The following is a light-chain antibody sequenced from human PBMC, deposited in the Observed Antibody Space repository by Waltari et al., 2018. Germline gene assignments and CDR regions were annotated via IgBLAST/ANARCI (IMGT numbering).Light chain of an antibody. CDR2: GAS. V-gene: IGKV3-20*01. CDR3: QQYCSSPRMYT. CDR1: QSVSSSY. J-gene: IGKJ2*01. Sequence: EIVLTQSPGTLSLSPGERATLSCRASQSVSSSYLAWYQQKPGQAPRLLIYGASSRATGIPDRFSGSGSGTDFTLTISRLEPEDFAVYYCQQYCSSPRMYTFGQGTKLEI.